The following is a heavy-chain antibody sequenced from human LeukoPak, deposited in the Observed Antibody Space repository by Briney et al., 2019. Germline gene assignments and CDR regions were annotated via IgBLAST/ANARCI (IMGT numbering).Heavy chain of an antibody. D-gene: IGHD5-18*01. CDR2: IIPILGIA. CDR1: GGTFSSYA. Sequence: SVTVSCKASGGTFSSYAISWVRQAPGQGLEWMGRIIPILGIANYAQKFQGRVTITADKSTSTAYMELSSLRSEDTAVYYCARTSRGYSYGSYFDYWGQGTLVTVSS. J-gene: IGHJ4*02. CDR3: ARTSRGYSYGSYFDY. V-gene: IGHV1-69*04.